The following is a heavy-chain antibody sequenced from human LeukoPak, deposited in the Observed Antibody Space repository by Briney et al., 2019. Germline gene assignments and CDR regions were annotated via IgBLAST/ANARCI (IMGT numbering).Heavy chain of an antibody. CDR2: ISGGGGGTT. CDR3: AKGRAGGWNGGDR. J-gene: IGHJ5*02. Sequence: GGPLRLSCVVSGFTFSSCAMTWVRQAPGKGLEWVSAISGGGGGTTYYAESVKGRFTISGDNSKNTVYLQMHSLRAEDTAIYFCAKGRAGGWNGGDRWGQGTLVTVSS. D-gene: IGHD1-1*01. CDR1: GFTFSSCA. V-gene: IGHV3-23*01.